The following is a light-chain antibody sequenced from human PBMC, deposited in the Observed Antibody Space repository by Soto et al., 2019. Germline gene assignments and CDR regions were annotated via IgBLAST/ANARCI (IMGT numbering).Light chain of an antibody. CDR2: DAS. CDR3: QQRSNWPLT. J-gene: IGKJ4*01. CDR1: QSVGYY. V-gene: IGKV3-11*01. Sequence: EIVLTQSPATLSLSPGERATLSCRASQSVGYYLAWHQQKPGQAPRLLIYDASSRATGIPPRFSGSGSGTDFTLTISSLEPEDFAVYYCQQRSNWPLTFGGGTKVEIK.